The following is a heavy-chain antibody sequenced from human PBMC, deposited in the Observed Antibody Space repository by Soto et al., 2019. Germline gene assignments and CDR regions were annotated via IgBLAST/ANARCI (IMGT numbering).Heavy chain of an antibody. CDR2: IYYSGST. Sequence: PSETLSLTCTVSGGSISSSSYYWGRIRQPPGKGLEWIGSIYYSGSTYYNPSLKSRVTISVDTSKNQFSLKLSSVTAADTAVYYCARHQGDFWSGYDSHRFDPWGQGALVTVSS. CDR3: ARHQGDFWSGYDSHRFDP. J-gene: IGHJ5*02. D-gene: IGHD3-3*01. V-gene: IGHV4-39*01. CDR1: GGSISSSSYY.